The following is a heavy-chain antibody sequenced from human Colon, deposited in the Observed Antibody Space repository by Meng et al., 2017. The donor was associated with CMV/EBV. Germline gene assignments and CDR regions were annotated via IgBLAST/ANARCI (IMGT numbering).Heavy chain of an antibody. CDR2: ISADSGDT. V-gene: IGHV1-18*01. Sequence: QVQMVQAGGEVKNPGASVKVSCKASGYTFTTDGISWVRQARGQGLEWMGWISADSGDTKYAQNVQDRVTMTRDTSTSTAYMELTSLRSDDTAIYYRVRGGQTGPTVYFQHWGQGTLVTVSS. CDR1: GYTFTTDG. CDR3: VRGGQTGPTVYFQH. D-gene: IGHD1-7*01. J-gene: IGHJ1*01.